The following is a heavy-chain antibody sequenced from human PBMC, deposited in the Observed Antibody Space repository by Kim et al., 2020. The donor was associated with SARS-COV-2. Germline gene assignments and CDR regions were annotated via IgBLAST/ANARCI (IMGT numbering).Heavy chain of an antibody. D-gene: IGHD6-13*01. CDR3: AKDYRSSWYHCLDY. CDR1: GFTFSSYG. CDR2: ISYDGSNK. Sequence: GGSLRLSCAASGFTFSSYGMHWVRQAPGKGLEWVAVISYDGSNKYYADSVKGRFTISRDNSKNTLYLQMNSLRAEDTAVYYCAKDYRSSWYHCLDYWGQGTLVTVSS. J-gene: IGHJ4*02. V-gene: IGHV3-30*18.